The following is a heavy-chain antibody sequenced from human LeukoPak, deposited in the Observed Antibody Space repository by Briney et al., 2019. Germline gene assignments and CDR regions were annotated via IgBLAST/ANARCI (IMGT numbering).Heavy chain of an antibody. D-gene: IGHD3-22*01. J-gene: IGHJ4*02. Sequence: GGSLRLSCAASGFTFSSYAMHWVRQAPGKGLEWVAVISYDGSNKYYADSVKGRFTISRDNSKNTLYLQMNSLRAEDTAVYYCASLSDYYDSSGPTPNPSPDYVCWGQGTLVTVSS. CDR3: ASLSDYYDSSGPTPNPSPDYVC. CDR2: ISYDGSNK. CDR1: GFTFSSYA. V-gene: IGHV3-30-3*01.